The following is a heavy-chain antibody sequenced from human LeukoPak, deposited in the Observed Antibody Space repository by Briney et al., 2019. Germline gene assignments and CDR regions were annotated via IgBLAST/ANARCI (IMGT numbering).Heavy chain of an antibody. CDR2: IIPIFGTA. CDR3: ARGVYGVVVPAAYYYYYGMDV. J-gene: IGHJ6*04. D-gene: IGHD2-2*01. V-gene: IGHV1-69*01. Sequence: GSSVKVSCKASGGTFSSYAISWVRQAPGQGLEWMGGIIPIFGTANYAQKFQGRVTITADESTSTAYMELSSLRSEDTAVYYCARGVYGVVVPAAYYYYYGMDVWGKGTTATVSS. CDR1: GGTFSSYA.